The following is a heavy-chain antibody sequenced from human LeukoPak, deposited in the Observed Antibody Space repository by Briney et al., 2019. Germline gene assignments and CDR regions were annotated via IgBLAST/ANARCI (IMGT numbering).Heavy chain of an antibody. Sequence: GGSLRLSCAASGFTFSSYGMHWVRQAPGKGLEWVAVISYDGSNKYYADSVKGRFTISRDNSKNTLYLQMNSLRAEDTAVYYCAKDVEAFDYWGQGTLVTVSS. CDR1: GFTFSSYG. V-gene: IGHV3-30*18. CDR2: ISYDGSNK. J-gene: IGHJ4*02. D-gene: IGHD5-24*01. CDR3: AKDVEAFDY.